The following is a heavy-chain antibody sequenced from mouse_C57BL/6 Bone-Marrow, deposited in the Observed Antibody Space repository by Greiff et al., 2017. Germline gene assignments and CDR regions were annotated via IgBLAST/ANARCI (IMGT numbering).Heavy chain of an antibody. CDR1: GYTFTSYW. V-gene: IGHV1-64*01. CDR3: ARGWFLQFAY. D-gene: IGHD2-3*01. CDR2: IHPNSGST. Sequence: QVQLQQPGAELVKPGASVKLSCTASGYTFTSYWMHWVKQRPGQGLEWIGMIHPNSGSTNYNEKFKSKATLTVDTSSSTAYMQLSSLTSEDSAVYYCARGWFLQFAYWGQGTLVTVSA. J-gene: IGHJ3*01.